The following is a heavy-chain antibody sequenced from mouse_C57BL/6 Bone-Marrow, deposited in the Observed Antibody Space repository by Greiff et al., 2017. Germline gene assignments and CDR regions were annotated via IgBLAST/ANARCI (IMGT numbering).Heavy chain of an antibody. CDR2: IYPRSGNT. CDR1: GYTFTGYG. CDR3: ARSRNWAWFAY. Sequence: QVQLQQSGAELARPGASVKLSCKASGYTFTGYGISWVKQRTGQGLEWIGEIYPRSGNTYYNEKFKGKATLTADKSSSTAYMELRSLTSEDSAVYFCARSRNWAWFAYWGRGTLVTVSA. D-gene: IGHD4-1*01. V-gene: IGHV1-81*01. J-gene: IGHJ3*01.